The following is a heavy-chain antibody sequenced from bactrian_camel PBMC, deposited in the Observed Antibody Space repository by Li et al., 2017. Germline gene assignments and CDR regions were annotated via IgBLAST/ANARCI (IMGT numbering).Heavy chain of an antibody. CDR1: GRTATITNYC. D-gene: IGHD1*01. CDR3: AADPYRASMKALQAAGIRAASYTG. J-gene: IGHJ4*01. CDR2: TDSDGGT. Sequence: HVQLVESGGGSVQAGGSLRLSCAASGRTATITNYCMGWFRQAPGKEREGVAVTDSDGGTSYADSVKGRFTISRDNAKSTLYLQMSNLKPEDSGMYYCAADPYRASMKALQAAGIRAASYTGWGQGTQVTVS. V-gene: IGHV3S53*01.